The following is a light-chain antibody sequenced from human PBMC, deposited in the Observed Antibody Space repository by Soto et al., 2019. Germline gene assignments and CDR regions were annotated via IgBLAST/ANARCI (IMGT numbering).Light chain of an antibody. Sequence: SALTQPPSAFGTPGQRVTISCSTSSSNLGDNAVNWYQHVPGTAPKLLIYSYDQRPSGVPDRFSGSKSGTSASLAISGLQSEDETDYYCAAWDASLDGYVFGTGTKVTV. J-gene: IGLJ1*01. CDR2: SYD. CDR1: SSNLGDNA. CDR3: AAWDASLDGYV. V-gene: IGLV1-44*01.